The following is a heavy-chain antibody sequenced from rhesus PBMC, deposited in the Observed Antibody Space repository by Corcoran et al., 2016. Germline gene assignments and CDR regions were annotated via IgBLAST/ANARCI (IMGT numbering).Heavy chain of an antibody. CDR3: ARGASRGKYYFDY. D-gene: IGHD1-44*01. V-gene: IGHV4S11*01. J-gene: IGHJ4*01. Sequence: QLQLQESGPGLVKPSETLSLTCAVSGGSISSNYWSWIRQAPGKGLEWIGYIYGSGSTYYNPSLKCRVTLSVDTSKNQRSLKLSSVTAADTAVYYCARGASRGKYYFDYWGQGVLVTVSS. CDR1: GGSISSNY. CDR2: IYGSGST.